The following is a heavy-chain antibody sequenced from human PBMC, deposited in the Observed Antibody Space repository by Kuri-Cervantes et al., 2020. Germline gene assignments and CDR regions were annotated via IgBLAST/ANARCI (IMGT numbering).Heavy chain of an antibody. J-gene: IGHJ5*02. CDR2: IYYSGST. CDR3: ARVLGYYDRAWFDP. V-gene: IGHV4-39*01. CDR1: GGSISSSSYY. D-gene: IGHD3-22*01. Sequence: SETLSLTCTVSGGSISSSSYYWGWIRQPPGKGLEWIGSIYYSGSTYYNPSLKSRVTISVETSKNQFSLKLSSVTAADTAVYYCARVLGYYDRAWFDPWGQGTLVTVSS.